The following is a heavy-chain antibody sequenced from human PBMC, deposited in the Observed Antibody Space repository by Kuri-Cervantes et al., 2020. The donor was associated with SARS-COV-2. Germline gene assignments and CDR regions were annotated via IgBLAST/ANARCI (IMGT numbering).Heavy chain of an antibody. Sequence: GGSLRLSCAASGFTFDDYGMSWVRQAPGKGLEWVSGINWNGGSTGYADSVKGRFTISRDNSKNTLYLQMNSLRAEDTAVYYCARDFRFGELTPIDAFDIWGQGTMVTVSS. D-gene: IGHD3-10*01. CDR1: GFTFDDYG. CDR2: INWNGGST. V-gene: IGHV3-20*04. J-gene: IGHJ3*02. CDR3: ARDFRFGELTPIDAFDI.